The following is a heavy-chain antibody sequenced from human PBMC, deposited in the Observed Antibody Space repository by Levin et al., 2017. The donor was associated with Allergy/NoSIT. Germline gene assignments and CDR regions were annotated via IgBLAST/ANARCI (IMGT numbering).Heavy chain of an antibody. Sequence: SETLSLTCTVSGGSVNSGNYYWSWIRLPPGKGLEWIGYIYYTGRTDYNPSLKSRVTISVDTSKNQFSLKLSSVTAADTAVYYCARDTRVAVGTTAYYYYQGMDVWGQGTTVTGSS. CDR1: GGSVNSGNYY. D-gene: IGHD1-26*01. J-gene: IGHJ6*02. CDR3: ARDTRVAVGTTAYYYYQGMDV. CDR2: IYYTGRT. V-gene: IGHV4-61*01.